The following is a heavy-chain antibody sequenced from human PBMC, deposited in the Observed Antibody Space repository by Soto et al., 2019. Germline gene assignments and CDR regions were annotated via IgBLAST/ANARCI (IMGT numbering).Heavy chain of an antibody. J-gene: IGHJ5*02. CDR1: GGSISSGGYY. Sequence: SETLSLTCTVSGGSISSGGYYWSWIRQHPGKGLEWIGYIYYSGSTYYNPSLKSRVTISVDTSKNQFSLKLSSVTAADTAVYYCARDSREMVRRVPHNWFDPWGQGTLVTVSS. V-gene: IGHV4-31*03. D-gene: IGHD3-10*01. CDR3: ARDSREMVRRVPHNWFDP. CDR2: IYYSGST.